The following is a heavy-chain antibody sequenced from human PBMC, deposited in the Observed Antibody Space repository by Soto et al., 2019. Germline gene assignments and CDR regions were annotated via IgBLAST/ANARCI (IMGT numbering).Heavy chain of an antibody. V-gene: IGHV3-9*01. CDR1: GFTFDDYA. CDR3: AKGSTVTSSLDY. J-gene: IGHJ4*02. Sequence: EVQLVESGGGLVQPGRSLRLSCAASGFTFDDYAMHWVRQAPGKGLEWVSGISWNSGSIGYADSVKGRFTISRDNAKNSLYLQMNSLRAEDTALYYCAKGSTVTSSLDYWGQGTLVTVSS. D-gene: IGHD4-17*01. CDR2: ISWNSGSI.